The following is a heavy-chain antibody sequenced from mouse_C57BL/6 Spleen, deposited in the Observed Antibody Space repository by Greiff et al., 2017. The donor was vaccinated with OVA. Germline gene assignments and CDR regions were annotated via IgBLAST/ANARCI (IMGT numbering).Heavy chain of an antibody. CDR3: ARGGYDYDFAMDY. J-gene: IGHJ4*01. CDR2: IDPSDSYT. CDR1: GYTFTSYW. V-gene: IGHV1-69*01. Sequence: VQLQESGAELVMPGASVKLSCKASGYTFTSYWMHWVKQRPGQGLEWIGEIDPSDSYTNYNQKFKGKSTLTVDKSSSTAYMQLSSLTSEDSAVYYCARGGYDYDFAMDYWGQGTSVTVSS. D-gene: IGHD2-4*01.